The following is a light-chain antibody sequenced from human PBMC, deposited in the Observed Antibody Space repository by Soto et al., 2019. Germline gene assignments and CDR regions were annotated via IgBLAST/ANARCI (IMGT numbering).Light chain of an antibody. V-gene: IGKV3-20*01. CDR3: QQYGSSPFT. Sequence: EIVLTQSPGTLALSPGERATLSCRASQSVSSIYLAWYQQKPGQTPRLLIYGASSRATGIPDRFSGSGSGTDLTLTISRLEPEDFAVYYCQQYGSSPFTFGPGTKVDIK. CDR1: QSVSSIY. CDR2: GAS. J-gene: IGKJ3*01.